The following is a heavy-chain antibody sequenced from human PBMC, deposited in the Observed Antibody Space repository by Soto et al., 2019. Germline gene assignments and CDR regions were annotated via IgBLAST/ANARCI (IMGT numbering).Heavy chain of an antibody. CDR1: GGTFSSYA. CDR3: AASCSSTRCYVYYYGMDV. V-gene: IGHV1-69*01. J-gene: IGHJ6*02. Sequence: QVQLVQSGAEVKKPGSSVKVSCKASGGTFSSYAISWVRQAPGQGLEWMGGIIPIFGTANYAQKFQGRVTITADESTSTAYMELSSLRSEDTAVYYCAASCSSTRCYVYYYGMDVWGQGTTVTVSS. CDR2: IIPIFGTA. D-gene: IGHD2-2*01.